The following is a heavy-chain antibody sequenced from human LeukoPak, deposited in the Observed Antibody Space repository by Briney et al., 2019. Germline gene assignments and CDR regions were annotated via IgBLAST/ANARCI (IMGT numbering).Heavy chain of an antibody. Sequence: EASVKVSCKASGYTFTGYYMHWVRQAPGQGLEWMGWINPNSGGTNYAQKFQGRVTMTRDTSISTAYMELSRLRSDDTAVYYCARFKPAAPGDWFDPWGQGTLVTVSS. CDR2: INPNSGGT. J-gene: IGHJ5*02. CDR3: ARFKPAAPGDWFDP. D-gene: IGHD2-2*01. V-gene: IGHV1-2*02. CDR1: GYTFTGYY.